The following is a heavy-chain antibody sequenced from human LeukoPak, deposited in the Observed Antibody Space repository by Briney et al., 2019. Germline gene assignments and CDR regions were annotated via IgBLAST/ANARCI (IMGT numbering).Heavy chain of an antibody. V-gene: IGHV3-48*01. D-gene: IGHD3-22*01. CDR3: ARDKGYYYDSDAVDI. J-gene: IGHJ3*02. Sequence: GGSLRLSCAASGFTFTIFGLNWVRQAPGKGPEWVSYIDARSGITYYADSVQGRFTISRDNAKESVFLQMNSLRAEDTAVYYCARDKGYYYDSDAVDIWGQGTLVTVSS. CDR2: IDARSGIT. CDR1: GFTFTIFG.